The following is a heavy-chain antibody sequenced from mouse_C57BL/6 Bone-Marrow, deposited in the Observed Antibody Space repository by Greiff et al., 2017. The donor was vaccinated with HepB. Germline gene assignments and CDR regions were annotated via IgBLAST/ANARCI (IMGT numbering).Heavy chain of an antibody. V-gene: IGHV5-15*01. CDR2: ISNLAYSI. Sequence: EVKLVESGGGLVQPGGSLKLSCAASGFTFSDYGMAWVRQAPRKGPEWVAFISNLAYSIYYADTVTGRFTISRENAKNTLYLEMSSLRSEDTAMCYCARHNDYEGFAYWGQGTLVTVSA. CDR1: GFTFSDYG. J-gene: IGHJ3*01. D-gene: IGHD2-4*01. CDR3: ARHNDYEGFAY.